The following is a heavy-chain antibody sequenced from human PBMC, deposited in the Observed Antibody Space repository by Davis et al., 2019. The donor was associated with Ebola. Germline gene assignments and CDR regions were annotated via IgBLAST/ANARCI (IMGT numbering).Heavy chain of an antibody. CDR3: ARDSQARFGHGYSGYDLEY. Sequence: ESLKISCAASGFTFSGYTMNWVRLAPGKVLEWVSSITGSGLYIYYADALKGRFTISRANANNLLYLQINSLRAEDTAVYYCARDSQARFGHGYSGYDLEYWGQGTLVTVSS. V-gene: IGHV3-21*01. J-gene: IGHJ4*02. CDR2: ITGSGLYI. CDR1: GFTFSGYT. D-gene: IGHD5-12*01.